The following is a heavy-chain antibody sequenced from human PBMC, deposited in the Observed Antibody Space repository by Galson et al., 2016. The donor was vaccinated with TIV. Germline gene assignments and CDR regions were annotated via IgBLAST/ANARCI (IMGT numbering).Heavy chain of an antibody. CDR1: GVTFSYFA. Sequence: SVKVSCKASGVTFSYFAFSWVRQAPGQGLEWMGGIVPMFGTTNYEQKFQGRVTISADDSTTTAYMELSSLRSEDTAVYYCARGRGIYDSSGYFLFDHWGQGTLVTVSS. V-gene: IGHV1-69*13. CDR2: IVPMFGTT. J-gene: IGHJ5*02. D-gene: IGHD3-22*01. CDR3: ARGRGIYDSSGYFLFDH.